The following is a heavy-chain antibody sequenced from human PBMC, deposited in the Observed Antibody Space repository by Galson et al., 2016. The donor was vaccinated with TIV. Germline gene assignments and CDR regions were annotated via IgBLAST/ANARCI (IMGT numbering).Heavy chain of an antibody. CDR2: IYWDDDE. V-gene: IGHV2-5*02. CDR1: GFSLTTSGVG. J-gene: IGHJ4*02. D-gene: IGHD5-12*01. CDR3: VHYSGHDYATWYFDY. Sequence: PALVKPTQTLTLTCTFSGFSLTTSGVGVGWIRQSPRRALEFLALIYWDDDERYSPSLRNRLTIAKDTSKTQVVLTMPNMDPADTAPYYCVHYSGHDYATWYFDYWGQGTLVTVSS.